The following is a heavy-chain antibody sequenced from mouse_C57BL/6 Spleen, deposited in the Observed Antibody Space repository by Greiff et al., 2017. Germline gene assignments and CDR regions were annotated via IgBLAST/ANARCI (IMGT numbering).Heavy chain of an antibody. CDR2: INPSSGYT. CDR1: GYTFTGYW. J-gene: IGHJ2*01. Sequence: QVQLQQSGAELARPGASVKLSCKASGYTFTGYWMHWVKQRPGQGLEWIGYINPSSGYTKYNQKFKDKATLTADTSSSTAYMQLSSLTYEDSAVYYCARELYWSQDTTLTVS. CDR3: ARELY. V-gene: IGHV1-7*01.